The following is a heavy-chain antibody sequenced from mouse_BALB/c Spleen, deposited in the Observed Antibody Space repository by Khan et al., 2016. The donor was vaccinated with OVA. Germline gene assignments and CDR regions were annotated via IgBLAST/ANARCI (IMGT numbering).Heavy chain of an antibody. CDR1: GFSFSTYS. J-gene: IGHJ2*01. Sequence: EVQLVESGGDLVRPGGSLKLSCAASGFSFSTYSMSWVRQTPEKRLEWVATISSGGSFTYYPDSAKGRFTISSDNAKNSLYLQMSSLKSEDTAMYYCTRHRDYYGSNPYFDYWGQGTTLTVSS. CDR3: TRHRDYYGSNPYFDY. V-gene: IGHV5-6-4*01. D-gene: IGHD1-1*01. CDR2: ISSGGSFT.